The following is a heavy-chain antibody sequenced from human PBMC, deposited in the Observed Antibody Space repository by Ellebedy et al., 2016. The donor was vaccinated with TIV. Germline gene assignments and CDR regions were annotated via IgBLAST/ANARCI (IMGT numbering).Heavy chain of an antibody. J-gene: IGHJ4*02. CDR3: STGDGSGSFAY. D-gene: IGHD3-10*01. Sequence: GESLKISXAASGFTFSRSWMHWVRQAPGKGPVWVSVINTDGSVTRYADFVKGRFTISRDDSKNTLYLQMTGLKSEDTGIYYCSTGDGSGSFAYWGLGTLITVSS. CDR1: GFTFSRSW. CDR2: INTDGSVT. V-gene: IGHV3-74*01.